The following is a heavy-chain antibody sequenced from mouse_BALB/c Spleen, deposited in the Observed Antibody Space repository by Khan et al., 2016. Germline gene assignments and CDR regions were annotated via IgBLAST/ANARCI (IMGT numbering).Heavy chain of an antibody. CDR2: ISYSGST. Sequence: EVQLQESGPSLVKPSQTLSLTCSVTGDSITSGYWNWIRKFPGNKLEYMGYISYSGSTYYNPSLKSRISITRDTSKSQYYLQLNSVTTEDIARYYCAGYCGHFFAFWGEGTTLTVSS. D-gene: IGHD1-1*02. CDR1: GDSITSGY. CDR3: AGYCGHFFAF. J-gene: IGHJ2*01. V-gene: IGHV3-8*02.